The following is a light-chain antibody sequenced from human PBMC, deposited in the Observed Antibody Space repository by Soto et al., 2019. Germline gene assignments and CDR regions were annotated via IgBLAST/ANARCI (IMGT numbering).Light chain of an antibody. V-gene: IGKV2-24*01. J-gene: IGKJ1*01. CDR2: KVS. CDR3: MHGTQSKWT. CDR1: QSLLHSDGNTY. Sequence: DIVMTQTPLSSPVTLGQAASISCRSSQSLLHSDGNTYLSWFQQKPGQPPRLLIYKVSDRFSGVPDRLSGSGSCRYLTLRTSRVEAEDAGVYYCMHGTQSKWTVGQGTKVDIK.